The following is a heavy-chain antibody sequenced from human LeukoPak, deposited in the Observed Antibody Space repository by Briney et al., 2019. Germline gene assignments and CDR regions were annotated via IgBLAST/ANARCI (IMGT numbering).Heavy chain of an antibody. Sequence: SGTLSLTCAVSGESISSSNWWSWVRQPPGKGLEWIGEIYHSGTTYYNPSLKSRVTISVDTSKNQFSLKLSSVTAADTVVYYCARARGYCSGGICYFDSFDYWGQGTLVTVSS. CDR3: ARARGYCSGGICYFDSFDY. J-gene: IGHJ4*02. CDR2: IYHSGTT. V-gene: IGHV4-4*02. D-gene: IGHD2-15*01. CDR1: GESISSSNW.